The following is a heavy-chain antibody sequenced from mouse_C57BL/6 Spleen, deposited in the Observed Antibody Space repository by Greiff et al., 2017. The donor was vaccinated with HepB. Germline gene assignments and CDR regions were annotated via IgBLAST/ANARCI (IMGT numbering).Heavy chain of an antibody. V-gene: IGHV1-53*01. D-gene: IGHD1-1*01. CDR1: GYTFTSYW. J-gene: IGHJ2*01. CDR2: INPSNGGT. Sequence: QVQLQQPGTELVKPGASVKLSCKASGYTFTSYWMHWVKQRPGQGLEWIGNINPSNGGTNYNEKFKSKATLTVDKSSSTAYMQLSSLTSEDSAVYYCARDRHTTVVATDYFDYWGQGTTLTVSS. CDR3: ARDRHTTVVATDYFDY.